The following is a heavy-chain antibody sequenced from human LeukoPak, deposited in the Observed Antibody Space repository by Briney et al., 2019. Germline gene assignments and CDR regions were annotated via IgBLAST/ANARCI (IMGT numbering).Heavy chain of an antibody. V-gene: IGHV4-34*01. CDR2: INHSGST. CDR3: ARGQFTNITGTTRSNWFDP. D-gene: IGHD1-7*01. CDR1: GGSISSGGYF. Sequence: SETLSLTCAVSGGSISSGGYFWSWIRQPPGKGLEWIGEINHSGSTNYNPSLKSRVTISVDTSKNQFSLKLSSVTAADTAVYYCARGQFTNITGTTRSNWFDPWGQGTLVTVSS. J-gene: IGHJ5*02.